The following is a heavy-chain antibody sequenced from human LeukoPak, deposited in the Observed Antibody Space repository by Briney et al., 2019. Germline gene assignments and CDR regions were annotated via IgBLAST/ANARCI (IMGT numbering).Heavy chain of an antibody. CDR1: GGSISSYY. J-gene: IGHJ4*02. V-gene: IGHV4-59*01. D-gene: IGHD6-13*01. CDR2: IYYSGST. Sequence: SETLSLTCTVSGGSISSYYWSWIRQPPGKGLEWIGYIYYSGSTNYNPSLKSRVTISVDTSKNQFSLKLSSVTAADTAVYYCARDGSNGAATGGFDYWGQGTLVTVSS. CDR3: ARDGSNGAATGGFDY.